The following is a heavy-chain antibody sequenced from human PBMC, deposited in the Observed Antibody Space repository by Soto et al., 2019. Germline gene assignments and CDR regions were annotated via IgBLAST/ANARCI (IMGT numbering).Heavy chain of an antibody. D-gene: IGHD3-10*01. J-gene: IGHJ4*02. CDR3: ARPGNYGSGSYLYYLDY. Sequence: PSETLSLTCTVSGGPFSRGGYYWSWIRQHPGKGLECIGYIFYTGSTYYNPTLKGRVTMSVDTSKRQFSLNLSSLTAADTAVYYCARPGNYGSGSYLYYLDYWGQGTLVTVS. CDR1: GGPFSRGGYY. V-gene: IGHV4-31*03. CDR2: IFYTGST.